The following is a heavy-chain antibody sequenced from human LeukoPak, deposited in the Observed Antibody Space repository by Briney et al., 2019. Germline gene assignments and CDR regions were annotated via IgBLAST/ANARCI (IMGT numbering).Heavy chain of an antibody. CDR1: GFTFSSHA. V-gene: IGHV3-23*01. J-gene: IGHJ4*02. CDR2: ISGGGTNT. CDR3: AKSTFRAPYYFDY. Sequence: GSLRLSCAASGFTFSSHAVSWVRQAPGKGLEWVSAISGGGTNTYYADSVKGRFTISRDNSKNTLYLQMNSLRAEDTAVYYCAKSTFRAPYYFDYWGQGTLVTVSS. D-gene: IGHD3-16*01.